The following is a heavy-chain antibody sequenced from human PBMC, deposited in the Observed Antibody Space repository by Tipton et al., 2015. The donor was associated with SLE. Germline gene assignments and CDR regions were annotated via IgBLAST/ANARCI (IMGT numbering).Heavy chain of an antibody. V-gene: IGHV4-4*07. CDR2: LHTSGII. Sequence: TLSLTCNVSGGSISGHYWTWIRQPAGKGLEYIGRLHTSGIIDYNPSLKNRVTMSVDTSKNQFSLKLTSVTAADTAMYYCARAINNWFDPWGQGTLVTVSS. CDR1: GGSISGHY. CDR3: ARAINNWFDP. D-gene: IGHD3-9*01. J-gene: IGHJ5*02.